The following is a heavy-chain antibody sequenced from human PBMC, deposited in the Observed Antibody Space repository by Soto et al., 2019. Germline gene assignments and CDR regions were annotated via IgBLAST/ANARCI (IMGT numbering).Heavy chain of an antibody. V-gene: IGHV3-30-3*01. CDR3: ASDYYDSSDY. CDR2: ISYDGSNK. J-gene: IGHJ4*02. CDR1: GFTFSSYA. Sequence: WGSLRLSCAASGFTFSSYAMHWVRQAPGKGLEWVAVISYDGSNKYYADSVKGRFTISRDNSKNTLYLQMNSLRAEDTAVYYCASDYYDSSDYWGQGTLVNVSS. D-gene: IGHD3-22*01.